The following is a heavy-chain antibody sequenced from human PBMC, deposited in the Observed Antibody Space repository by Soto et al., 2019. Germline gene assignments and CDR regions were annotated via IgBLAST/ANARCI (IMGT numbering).Heavy chain of an antibody. CDR2: IITIFGTA. J-gene: IGHJ6*02. CDR3: ASKNRMVKYCYYYYGMDV. Sequence: SVKVSCKASVGAFSSYAISWVRQAPGQGLEWMGGIITIFGTANYAQKFQGRVTITADESTSTAYMEPSSLRSEDTAVYYCASKNRMVKYCYYYYGMDVWGQGTTDTVSS. D-gene: IGHD5-18*01. V-gene: IGHV1-69*13. CDR1: VGAFSSYA.